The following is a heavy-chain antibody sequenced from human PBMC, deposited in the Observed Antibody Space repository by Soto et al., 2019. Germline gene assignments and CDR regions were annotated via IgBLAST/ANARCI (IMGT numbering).Heavy chain of an antibody. J-gene: IGHJ4*02. CDR2: IWYDGSNK. CDR3: ARDRAPPYCGGDCYSYYFDY. D-gene: IGHD2-21*01. Sequence: GGSLRLSCAASGFTFSSYGMHWVRQAPGKGLEWVAVIWYDGSNKYNADSVKGRFTISRDNSKNTLYLQMNSLRAEDTAVYYCARDRAPPYCGGDCYSYYFDYWGQGTLVTVSS. CDR1: GFTFSSYG. V-gene: IGHV3-33*01.